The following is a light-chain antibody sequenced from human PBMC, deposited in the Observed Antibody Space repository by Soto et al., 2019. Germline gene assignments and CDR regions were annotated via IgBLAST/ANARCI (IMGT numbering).Light chain of an antibody. CDR2: GAS. J-gene: IGKJ1*01. Sequence: IVMKQSPAALSLYKGERATLSCRASQSVSSYLAWYQQKPGQAPRILIFGASGRATGIPDRFSGSGSGTDFTLTISRLEPEDFAVYYCQQYGIASWTFGQVSNVDVK. CDR3: QQYGIASWT. V-gene: IGKV3-20*01. CDR1: QSVSSY.